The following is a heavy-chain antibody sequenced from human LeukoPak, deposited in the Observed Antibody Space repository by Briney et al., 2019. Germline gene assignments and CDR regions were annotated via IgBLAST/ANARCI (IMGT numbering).Heavy chain of an antibody. D-gene: IGHD5-18*01. CDR3: ARDRXTAMPYYFDS. CDR1: GGSISSGNYY. Sequence: SETMSLTCTVSGGSISSGNYYWSWIRQPAGKTLEWIGRIHTSGSTNYNPSLKSRVSISIDTSKNQFSLKRSSLTAADTAVYYCARDRXTAMPYYFDSXGQGTLVTVSS. CDR2: IHTSGST. J-gene: IGHJ4*02. V-gene: IGHV4-61*02.